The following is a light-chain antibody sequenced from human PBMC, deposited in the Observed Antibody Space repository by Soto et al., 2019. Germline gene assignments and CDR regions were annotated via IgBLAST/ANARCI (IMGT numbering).Light chain of an antibody. Sequence: DIVLTQSPLSLSVTPGESASISCRSTQSLLHRNGYTYLTWFQQRPGQSPRRLLFEVSKRHSGVPDRFSGSGSGTDFTLKISRVEAEDVGVYYCMQGSHWSLTFGGGTKVDIK. V-gene: IGKV2-30*02. CDR2: EVS. CDR3: MQGSHWSLT. CDR1: QSLLHRNGYTY. J-gene: IGKJ4*01.